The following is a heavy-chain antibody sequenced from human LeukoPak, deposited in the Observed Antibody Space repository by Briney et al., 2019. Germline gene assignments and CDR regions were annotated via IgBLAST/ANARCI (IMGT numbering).Heavy chain of an antibody. J-gene: IGHJ4*02. CDR3: ARDGEYSYGYGFDY. Sequence: GGSLRLSCAAFGFTFSSYAMTWVRQAPGKGLEWVSVIYSGDRTYYADSVKGRFTISRDTSKNTVYLQMNSLRPEETAVYYCARDGEYSYGYGFDYWGQGTLVTVSS. CDR1: GFTFSSYA. D-gene: IGHD5-18*01. CDR2: IYSGDRT. V-gene: IGHV3-66*01.